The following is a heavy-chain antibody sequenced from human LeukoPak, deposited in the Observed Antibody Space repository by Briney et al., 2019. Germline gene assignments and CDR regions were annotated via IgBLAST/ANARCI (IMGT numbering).Heavy chain of an antibody. D-gene: IGHD6-19*01. CDR3: ATGGGIAVAHA. CDR1: GGSISRSNSY. CDR2: IYDSGNT. J-gene: IGHJ4*02. Sequence: SETLSLTCIVSGGSISRSNSYWAWIRQPPGKGLEWIGSIYDSGNTYYNPSLGSRVTVSADTSKNHFSLKLRSVTAADTAVYYCATGGGIAVAHAWGQGSLVTVSS. V-gene: IGHV4-39*02.